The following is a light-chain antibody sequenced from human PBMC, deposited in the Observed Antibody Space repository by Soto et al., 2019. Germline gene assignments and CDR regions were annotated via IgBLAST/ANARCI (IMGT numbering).Light chain of an antibody. CDR1: QNVFTW. CDR2: DAS. J-gene: IGKJ1*01. Sequence: DIQMTQSPSTLSASVGDRVTITCRASQNVFTWLAWYQHRPGKAPKLLISDASILESGVPSRFSGSGSGTEFTLTISSLQPDDFATYYCQQYNSYSFGQGTKVDIK. CDR3: QQYNSYS. V-gene: IGKV1-5*01.